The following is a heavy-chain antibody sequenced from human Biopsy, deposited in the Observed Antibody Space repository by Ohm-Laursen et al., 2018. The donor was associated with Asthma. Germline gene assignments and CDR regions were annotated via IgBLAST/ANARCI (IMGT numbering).Heavy chain of an antibody. CDR1: GFTFRSYA. D-gene: IGHD3-3*01. CDR3: ARDVMEWYLPAFDF. Sequence: SLRPSCAASGFTFRSYAMHWVRQALGKGLEWVAVGGSYYDGGLKYYADSVNGRFTVSRDDSKNTLYLQMNSLRPDDTAVYYCARDVMEWYLPAFDFWGQGTLVTVSS. J-gene: IGHJ4*02. V-gene: IGHV3-30-3*01. CDR2: GGSYYDGGLK.